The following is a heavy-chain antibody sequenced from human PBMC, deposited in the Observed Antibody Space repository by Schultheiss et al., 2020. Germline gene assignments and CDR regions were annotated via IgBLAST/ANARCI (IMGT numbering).Heavy chain of an antibody. Sequence: GESLKISCAAAGFTFSSFWMHWVRQVPGKGPVWVSRISGDGFTITYADSVKGRFTISRDNAKNTLFLQMNSLRAEDTAVYYCARFLGSAIVSPFDYWGQGTLVTVSS. D-gene: IGHD5-18*01. CDR3: ARFLGSAIVSPFDY. CDR2: ISGDGFTI. CDR1: GFTFSSFW. V-gene: IGHV3-74*01. J-gene: IGHJ4*02.